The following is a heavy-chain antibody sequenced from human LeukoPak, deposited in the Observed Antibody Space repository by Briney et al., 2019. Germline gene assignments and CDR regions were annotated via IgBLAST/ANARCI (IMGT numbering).Heavy chain of an antibody. D-gene: IGHD3-10*01. Sequence: GGSLRLSCAASGFTFSSYGMHWVRQAPGKGLEWVAVISYDGSNKYYADSVKGRFTISRDNSKNTLYLQMNSLRAEDTAVYYCAKDGSQFGESPLYYYYYMDVWGKGTTVTVSS. V-gene: IGHV3-30*18. CDR2: ISYDGSNK. CDR3: AKDGSQFGESPLYYYYYMDV. J-gene: IGHJ6*03. CDR1: GFTFSSYG.